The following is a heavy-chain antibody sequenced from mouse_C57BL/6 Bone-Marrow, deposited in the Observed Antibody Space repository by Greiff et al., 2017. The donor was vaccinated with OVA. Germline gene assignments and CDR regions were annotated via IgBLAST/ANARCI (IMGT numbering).Heavy chain of an antibody. CDR1: GFSLSTFGMG. CDR2: IWWDDDT. V-gene: IGHV8-8*01. Sequence: QVTLKVSGPGILQPSQTLSLTCSFSGFSLSTFGMGVGWIRQPSGKGLEWLAHIWWDDDTYYNPALKSRLPISKDTSKNQVFLKSSNVDTADTATYYCARVTPIYYGYGYWYFDVWGTGTTVTVSS. D-gene: IGHD2-2*01. J-gene: IGHJ1*03. CDR3: ARVTPIYYGYGYWYFDV.